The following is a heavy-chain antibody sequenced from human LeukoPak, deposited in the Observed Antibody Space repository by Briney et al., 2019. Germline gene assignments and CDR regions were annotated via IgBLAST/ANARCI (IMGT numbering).Heavy chain of an antibody. J-gene: IGHJ4*02. CDR1: GCTFTSYG. D-gene: IGHD3-3*01. Sequence: GGSLRLSCAASGCTFTSYGMHCVRHAPGNGLEWVAVIWYDGSNKYYADSVKGRFTISRDNSKNTLYPQMNSLRAEDTAVYYCAKGNDFWSGYLDYWGQGTLVTVSS. CDR3: AKGNDFWSGYLDY. V-gene: IGHV3-33*06. CDR2: IWYDGSNK.